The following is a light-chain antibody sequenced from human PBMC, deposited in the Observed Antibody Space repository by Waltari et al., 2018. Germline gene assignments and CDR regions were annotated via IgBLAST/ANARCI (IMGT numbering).Light chain of an antibody. V-gene: IGLV3-9*01. CDR1: FIATKF. CDR2: RNT. J-gene: IGLJ2*01. Sequence: SYELTQPVSESVALGQSATITCEGDFIATKFVHWYQQKPGQAPVLVIYRNTNRPSGIPERFTGSNSGNTATLIISRAQAGDEADYYCQVWDIRAGVFGGGTSLTVL. CDR3: QVWDIRAGV.